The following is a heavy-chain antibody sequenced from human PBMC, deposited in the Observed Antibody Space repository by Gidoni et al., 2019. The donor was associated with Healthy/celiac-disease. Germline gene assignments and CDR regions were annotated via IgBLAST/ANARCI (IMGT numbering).Heavy chain of an antibody. J-gene: IGHJ5*02. CDR3: AKVRGAAAGTPWFDP. D-gene: IGHD6-13*01. CDR1: GFTFSSYA. Sequence: EVQLLESGGGLVQPGGSLRLSCAASGFTFSSYAMSWVRQAPRTGLEWVSAISGSGGSTYYADSVKGRFTISRDNSKNTLYLQMNSLRAEDTAVYYCAKVRGAAAGTPWFDPWGQGTLVTVSS. CDR2: ISGSGGST. V-gene: IGHV3-23*01.